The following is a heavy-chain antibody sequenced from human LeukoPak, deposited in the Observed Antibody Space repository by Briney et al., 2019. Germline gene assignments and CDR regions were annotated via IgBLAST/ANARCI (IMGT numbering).Heavy chain of an antibody. J-gene: IGHJ4*02. V-gene: IGHV3-23*01. CDR1: RFTFSSYA. D-gene: IGHD6-19*01. CDR2: ISGSGGST. Sequence: GGSLRLSCAASRFTFSSYAMSWVRQAPGKGLEWVSAISGSGGSTYYADSVKGRFTISRDNSKNTLYLQMNSLRAEDTAVYYCAIADNSGWYCLDYWGQGTLVAVSS. CDR3: AIADNSGWYCLDY.